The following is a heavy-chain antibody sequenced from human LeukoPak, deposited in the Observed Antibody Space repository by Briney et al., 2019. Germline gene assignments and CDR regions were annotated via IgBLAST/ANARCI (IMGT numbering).Heavy chain of an antibody. J-gene: IGHJ4*02. Sequence: SETLSLTCAVYGGSFSGYYWSWIRQPPGKGLEWIGEINHSGSTNYNPSLKSRVTISVDTSKNQFSLKLSSVTAADTAVYYCASGYQLLLLYWGQGTLVTVSS. CDR1: GGSFSGYY. CDR3: ASGYQLLLLY. V-gene: IGHV4-34*01. D-gene: IGHD2-2*01. CDR2: INHSGST.